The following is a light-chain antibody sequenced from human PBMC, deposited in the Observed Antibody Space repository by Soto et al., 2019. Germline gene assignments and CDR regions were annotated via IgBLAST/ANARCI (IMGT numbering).Light chain of an antibody. CDR2: EVS. V-gene: IGLV2-14*01. CDR1: SSDVGGYNY. CDR3: SSYTSSSTYV. Sequence: QSAPTQPASVSGSPGQSITISCTGTSSDVGGYNYVSWYQQHPGKAPKLMIYEVSNRPSGVSNRFSGSKSGNTASLTISGLQAEDEADYYCSSYTSSSTYVFGTGTQLTVL. J-gene: IGLJ1*01.